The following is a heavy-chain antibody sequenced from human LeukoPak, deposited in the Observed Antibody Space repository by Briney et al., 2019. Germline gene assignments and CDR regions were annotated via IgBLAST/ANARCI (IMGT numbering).Heavy chain of an antibody. CDR2: ISYDGSNK. V-gene: IGHV3-30-3*01. Sequence: GRSLRLSCAASGFTFSSYAMHWVRQAPGKGLEWVAVISYDGSNKYYADSVKGRFTISRDSSKNTLYLQMNSLRAEDTAVYYCARDKPYFDYWGQGTLVTVSS. CDR1: GFTFSSYA. J-gene: IGHJ4*02. CDR3: ARDKPYFDY.